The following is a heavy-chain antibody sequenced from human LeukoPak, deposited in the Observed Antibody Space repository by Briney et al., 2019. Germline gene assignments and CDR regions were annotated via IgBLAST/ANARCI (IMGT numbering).Heavy chain of an antibody. Sequence: PGGSLRLSCAASGFSFSTHTMHWVRQAPGKGLEWVAVISYDGSKKFYADSVKGRFTISRDNSRNTLLLQMNSLRGDDTAVYYCARGNYCDSDCPVLCPDYWGQGTVVTVSS. J-gene: IGHJ4*02. CDR1: GFSFSTHT. V-gene: IGHV3-30-3*01. CDR3: ARGNYCDSDCPVLCPDY. CDR2: ISYDGSKK. D-gene: IGHD2-21*02.